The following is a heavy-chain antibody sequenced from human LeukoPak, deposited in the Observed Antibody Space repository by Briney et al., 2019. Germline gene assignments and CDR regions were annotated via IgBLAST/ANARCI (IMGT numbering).Heavy chain of an antibody. Sequence: GGSLRLSCAASGFTFSSYSMNWVRQAPGKGLEWVSSISSSSSYIYYADSVKGRFTISRDNAQNSLYLQMNSLSAEDTAVYYCARDSGDYRTSYYYGMDVWGQGTTVTVSS. J-gene: IGHJ6*02. CDR1: GFTFSSYS. CDR3: ARDSGDYRTSYYYGMDV. V-gene: IGHV3-21*01. CDR2: ISSSSSYI. D-gene: IGHD3-10*01.